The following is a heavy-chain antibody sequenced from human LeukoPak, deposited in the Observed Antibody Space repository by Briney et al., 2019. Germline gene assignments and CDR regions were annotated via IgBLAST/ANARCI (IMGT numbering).Heavy chain of an antibody. CDR3: ARVLSRCSGGSCYPPAFDY. CDR2: IYWNDDK. V-gene: IGHV2-5*01. Sequence: SGPTLVNPTQSLMQTCTFSVFSPSTSGVGVGWIRHPPGKALEWLALIYWNDDKRYSPSLKSRLTITKDTSKNQVVLTMTNMDPVDTATYYCARVLSRCSGGSCYPPAFDYWGQGTLVTVSS. D-gene: IGHD2-15*01. CDR1: VFSPSTSGVG. J-gene: IGHJ4*02.